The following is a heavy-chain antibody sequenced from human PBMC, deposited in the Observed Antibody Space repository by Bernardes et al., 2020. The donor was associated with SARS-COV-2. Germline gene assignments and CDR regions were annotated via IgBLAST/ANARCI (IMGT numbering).Heavy chain of an antibody. Sequence: GGSLRLTCAASGFTFSNAWMRWVRQAPGKGLEWVGRIISNTDGGTTDYAAPVKGRFTISRDDSKNTLYLQMNSLKTEDTAVYYCTTGGAITIFGVVIVMDAFDIGGQGTMVTVSS. J-gene: IGHJ3*02. CDR3: TTGGAITIFGVVIVMDAFDI. D-gene: IGHD3-3*01. CDR2: IISNTDGGTT. CDR1: GFTFSNAW. V-gene: IGHV3-15*01.